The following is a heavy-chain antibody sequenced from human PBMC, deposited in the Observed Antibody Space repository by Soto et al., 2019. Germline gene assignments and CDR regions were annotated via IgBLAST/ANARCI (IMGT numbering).Heavy chain of an antibody. CDR3: AREIIVVVPAPSHWFDP. CDR1: GGTFSSYT. D-gene: IGHD2-2*01. V-gene: IGHV1-69*08. J-gene: IGHJ5*02. Sequence: QVQLVQSGAEVKKPGSSVKVSCKASGGTFSSYTISWVRQAPGQGLEWMGRIIPILGIANYAQKFQGRVTITADKSTSTAYMERSSLRSEDTAVYYCAREIIVVVPAPSHWFDPWGQGTLVTVSS. CDR2: IIPILGIA.